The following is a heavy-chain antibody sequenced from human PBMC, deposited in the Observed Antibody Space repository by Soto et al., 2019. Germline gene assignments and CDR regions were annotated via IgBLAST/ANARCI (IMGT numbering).Heavy chain of an antibody. J-gene: IGHJ4*02. D-gene: IGHD2-2*02. CDR2: IIPIFGTA. CDR1: GGTFSSYA. CDR3: ASQLPSLYCTGSTSCYTGSRPLDY. Sequence: SVKVSCKASGGTFSSYAISWVRQAPGQGLEWLGGIIPIFGTANYAQKFQGRVTITADKSTSTAYMGLSSLRSEDTAVYYCASQLPSLYCTGSTSCYTGSRPLDYWGQGTLVTVS. V-gene: IGHV1-69*06.